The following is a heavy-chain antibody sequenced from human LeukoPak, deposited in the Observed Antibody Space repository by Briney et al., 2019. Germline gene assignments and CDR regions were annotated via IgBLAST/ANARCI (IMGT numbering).Heavy chain of an antibody. CDR2: LGRTGEYK. CDR3: VKDRPCDTCMPMDA. Sequence: GGSLRLACVASGVAIRNSWMSWVRQAPGKGLEWVAGLGRTGEYKYYADSVKGRFTISRDNSKDTVSLQMNSLRAEDSAIYYCVKDRPCDTCMPMDAWGQGTTVTVSS. D-gene: IGHD2-8*01. J-gene: IGHJ6*02. CDR1: GVAIRNSW. V-gene: IGHV3-23*01.